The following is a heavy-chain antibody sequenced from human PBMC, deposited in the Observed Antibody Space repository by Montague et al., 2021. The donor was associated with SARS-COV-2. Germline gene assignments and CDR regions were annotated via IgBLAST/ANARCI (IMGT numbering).Heavy chain of an antibody. CDR1: GFIFSNYA. J-gene: IGHJ4*02. D-gene: IGHD6-19*01. V-gene: IGHV3-23*01. CDR2: ITGSGRDT. CDR3: AKGVILSGWRSYFDY. Sequence: SLRLSCAASGFIFSNYAMSWVRQAPGKGLEWVPVITGSGRDTYYADSVKGRFAISRDNFKNTLYLQINNLRAEDTATYYCAKGVILSGWRSYFDYWGQGTLVAVSS.